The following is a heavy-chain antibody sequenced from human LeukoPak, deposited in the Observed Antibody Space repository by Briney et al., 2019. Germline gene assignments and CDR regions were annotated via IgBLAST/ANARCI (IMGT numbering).Heavy chain of an antibody. J-gene: IGHJ4*02. V-gene: IGHV4-34*01. CDR1: GGSFSGYY. CDR3: ARGHSSSWYYFDY. Sequence: PSETLSLTRVVYGGSFSGYYWSWIRQPPGKGLEWIGEINHSGSTNYNPSLKSRVTISVDTSKNQFSLKLSSVTAADTAVYYCARGHSSSWYYFDYWGQGTLVTVSS. D-gene: IGHD6-13*01. CDR2: INHSGST.